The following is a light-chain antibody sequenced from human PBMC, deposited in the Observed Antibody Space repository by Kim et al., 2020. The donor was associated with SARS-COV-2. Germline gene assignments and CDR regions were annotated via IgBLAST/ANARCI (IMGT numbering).Light chain of an antibody. Sequence: VSPGESAPLSCRASQSVSSILAWYPQKPGQAPRLLIYGASTRATGIPARFRGSGSGTEFTLTISSLQSEDFAVYYCQQYNNWPLTFGGGTKVDI. CDR2: GAS. CDR3: QQYNNWPLT. J-gene: IGKJ4*01. V-gene: IGKV3-15*01. CDR1: QSVSSI.